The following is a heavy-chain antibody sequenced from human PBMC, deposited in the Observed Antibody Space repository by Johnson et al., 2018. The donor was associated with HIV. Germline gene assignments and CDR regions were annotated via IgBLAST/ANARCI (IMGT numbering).Heavy chain of an antibody. J-gene: IGHJ3*02. CDR2: ISGSGGST. D-gene: IGHD1-26*01. CDR3: AKGGGSYSDAFDI. CDR1: GFTFSSYA. V-gene: IGHV3-23*04. Sequence: VQLVESGGGLVKPGGSLRLSCAASGFTFSSYAMSWVRQAPGKGLAWVSAISGSGGSTYYADSVQGRFTISRDNSKNTLYLQMNSLRAEDTAVYYCAKGGGSYSDAFDIWGQGTMVTVSS.